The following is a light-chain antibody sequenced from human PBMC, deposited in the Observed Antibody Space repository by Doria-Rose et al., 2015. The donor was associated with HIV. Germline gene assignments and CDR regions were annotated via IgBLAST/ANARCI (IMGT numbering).Light chain of an antibody. V-gene: IGKV1-NL1*01. J-gene: IGKJ4*01. CDR3: QHYYNTPAT. CDR1: QGISDS. Sequence: VGDRVTITCRASQGISDSLAWYQQKPGKAPKLLLYAASRLDSGVPSRFSGSGSGTVYTLTISCLQPEDFATYYCQHYYNTPATFGGGTKVDIK. CDR2: AAS.